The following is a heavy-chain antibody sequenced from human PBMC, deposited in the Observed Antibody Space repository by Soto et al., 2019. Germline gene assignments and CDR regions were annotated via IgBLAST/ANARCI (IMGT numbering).Heavy chain of an antibody. D-gene: IGHD5-12*01. CDR1: GGSFSGYY. J-gene: IGHJ4*02. CDR2: INHSGST. V-gene: IGHV4-34*01. CDR3: ARGIVATTTNAAENIDY. Sequence: SETLSLTCAVYGGSFSGYYWSWIRQPPGKGLEWIGEINHSGSTTYNPSLKSRVTISVDTSKNQFSLKLSSVTAADTAVYYCARGIVATTTNAAENIDYWGQGTLVTVSS.